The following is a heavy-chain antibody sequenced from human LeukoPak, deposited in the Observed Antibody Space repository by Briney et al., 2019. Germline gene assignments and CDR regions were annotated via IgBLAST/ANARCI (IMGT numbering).Heavy chain of an antibody. D-gene: IGHD2-21*02. CDR3: ARHQNGGDYPIDY. CDR1: GDSISSSTYY. Sequence: SETLSLTCTVSGDSISSSTYYWGWIRQPPGKGLEWIGSIYYSGSTYYNPSLKSRVTISVDTSKNQFSLKLSSVTAADTAVYFCARHQNGGDYPIDYWGQGTLVTVSS. J-gene: IGHJ4*02. V-gene: IGHV4-39*01. CDR2: IYYSGST.